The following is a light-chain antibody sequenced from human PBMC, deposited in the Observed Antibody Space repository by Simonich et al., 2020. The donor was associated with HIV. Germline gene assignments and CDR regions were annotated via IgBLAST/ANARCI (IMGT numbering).Light chain of an antibody. CDR1: SSDVGSYNL. Sequence: QSALTQPASVSGSPGQSITISCTGTSSDVGSYNLVSWYQQHPGKAPKLMIYEGMKRPSGVSKRFSGSKSGNTASLTISGLQAEDEADYYCCSYAGSSTAVFGGGTQLTVL. CDR2: EGM. CDR3: CSYAGSSTAV. J-gene: IGLJ7*01. V-gene: IGLV2-23*01.